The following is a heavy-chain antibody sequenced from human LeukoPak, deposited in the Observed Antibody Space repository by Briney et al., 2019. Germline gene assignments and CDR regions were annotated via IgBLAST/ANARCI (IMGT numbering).Heavy chain of an antibody. D-gene: IGHD5-18*01. J-gene: IGHJ6*03. V-gene: IGHV3-7*01. CDR1: GFTVSSNY. CDR3: AREYVSNEYHVDTAMVDYYYYYMDV. Sequence: GGSLRLSCAASGFTVSSNYMSWVRQAPGKGLEWVANIKQDGSEKYYVDSVKGRFTISRDNAKNSLYLQMNSLRAEDTAVYYCAREYVSNEYHVDTAMVDYYYYYMDVWGKGTTVTISS. CDR2: IKQDGSEK.